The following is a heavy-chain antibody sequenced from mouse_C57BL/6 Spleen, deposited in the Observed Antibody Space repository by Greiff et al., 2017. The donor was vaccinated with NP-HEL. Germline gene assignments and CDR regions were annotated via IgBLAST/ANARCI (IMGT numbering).Heavy chain of an antibody. CDR1: GYTFTDYN. Sequence: VQLQQSGPELVKPGASVKMSCKASGYTFTDYNMHWVKQSHGKSLEWIGYINPNNGGTSYNQKFKGKATLTVNKSSSTAYMELRSLTSEDYAVYYCARMRLLPLYAMDYWGQGTSVTVSS. J-gene: IGHJ4*01. D-gene: IGHD1-1*01. CDR3: ARMRLLPLYAMDY. CDR2: INPNNGGT. V-gene: IGHV1-22*01.